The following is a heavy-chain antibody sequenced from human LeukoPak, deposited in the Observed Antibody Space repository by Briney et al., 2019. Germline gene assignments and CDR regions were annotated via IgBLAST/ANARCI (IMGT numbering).Heavy chain of an antibody. V-gene: IGHV3-48*04. CDR3: SRLRGYSYGYADY. CDR1: GFTFTIYN. D-gene: IGHD5-18*01. CDR2: ISSSGSTI. J-gene: IGHJ4*02. Sequence: GSLRLSSEVSGFTFTIYNMNCGRQAPGKGLEWVSYISSSGSTIDYAESVKGRFTISRDNAKNSLYLQMNSLRAEDTAVYYCSRLRGYSYGYADYWGQGTLVTVSS.